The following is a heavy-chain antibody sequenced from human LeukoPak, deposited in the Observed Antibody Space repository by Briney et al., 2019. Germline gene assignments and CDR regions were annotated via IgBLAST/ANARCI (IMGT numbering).Heavy chain of an antibody. CDR2: MYYSGST. D-gene: IGHD1-26*01. CDR1: GGSISSYS. V-gene: IGHV4-59*01. Sequence: SETLSLTCSVSGGSISSYSWSWIRQPPGKGLEWIGYMYYSGSTNYNPSLKSRVTISLDTSKNQLSLKLSSVTAADTAVYYCARDVGATPGYFDYWGQGTLVTVSS. J-gene: IGHJ4*02. CDR3: ARDVGATPGYFDY.